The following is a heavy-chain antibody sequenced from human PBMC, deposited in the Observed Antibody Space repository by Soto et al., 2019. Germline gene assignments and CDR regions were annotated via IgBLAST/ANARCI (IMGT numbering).Heavy chain of an antibody. V-gene: IGHV3-48*02. D-gene: IGHD2-2*01. CDR3: ERDQDIVLVPAAMFY. CDR1: GFTFSSYS. CDR2: ISSSSSTI. J-gene: IGHJ4*02. Sequence: VGSLRLSCAASGFTFSSYSMNWVRQAPGKGLEWVSYISSSSSTIYYADSVKGRFTISRDNAKNSLYLQMNSLRDEDTAVYYCERDQDIVLVPAAMFYWGQGTLVTVSS.